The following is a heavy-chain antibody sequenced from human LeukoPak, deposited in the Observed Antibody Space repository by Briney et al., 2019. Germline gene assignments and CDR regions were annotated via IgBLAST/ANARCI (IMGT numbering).Heavy chain of an antibody. CDR3: ARARGDGYKPFDY. V-gene: IGHV3-21*01. CDR2: ISSSSSYI. J-gene: IGHJ4*02. CDR1: GFTFSSYS. Sequence: GGSLRLSCAASGFTFSSYSMNWVRQAPGKGLEWVSSISSSSSYIYYADSVKGRFTISRDNAKNSLYPQMNSLRAEDTAVYYCARARGDGYKPFDYWGQGTLVTVSS. D-gene: IGHD5-24*01.